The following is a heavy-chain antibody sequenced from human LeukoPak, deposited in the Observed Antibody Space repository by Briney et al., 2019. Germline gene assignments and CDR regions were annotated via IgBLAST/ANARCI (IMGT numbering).Heavy chain of an antibody. J-gene: IGHJ1*01. Sequence: SQTLSLTCAISGDSVSSNSTTWNWIRQSPSRGLEWLGRTYYRSKWYNDYAVSLRGRITINSDTSKNHFSLQLSSVTPEDTAVYYCARGSTVVTPYEYFQHWGQGTLVTVSS. CDR3: ARGSTVVTPYEYFQH. V-gene: IGHV6-1*01. CDR1: GDSVSSNSTT. CDR2: TYYRSKWYN. D-gene: IGHD4-23*01.